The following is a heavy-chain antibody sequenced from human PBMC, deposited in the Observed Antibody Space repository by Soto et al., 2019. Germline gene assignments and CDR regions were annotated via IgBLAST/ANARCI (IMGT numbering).Heavy chain of an antibody. D-gene: IGHD2-2*01. Sequence: PGGSLRLSCAASGFTFSSYGMHWVRQAPGKGLEWVAVISYDGSNKYYADSVKGRFTISRDNSKNTLYLQMNSLRAEDTAVYYCAKTLVPAAMGYYFDYWGQGTLVTVSS. CDR1: GFTFSSYG. J-gene: IGHJ4*02. CDR2: ISYDGSNK. V-gene: IGHV3-30*18. CDR3: AKTLVPAAMGYYFDY.